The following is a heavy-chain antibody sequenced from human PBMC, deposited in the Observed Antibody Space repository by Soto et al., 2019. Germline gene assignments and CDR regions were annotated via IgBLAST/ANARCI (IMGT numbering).Heavy chain of an antibody. CDR1: GFSLSNARMG. J-gene: IGHJ5*02. CDR3: ARIQADSSLPSKPWKNWFDP. Sequence: SGPTLVNPTETLTLTCTVSGFSLSNARMGVGWIRQPPGKALEWLAHIFSNDEKSYSTSLKSRLTISKDTSKSQVVLTMTNMDPVDTATYYCARIQADSSLPSKPWKNWFDPWGQGTLVTVSS. CDR2: IFSNDEK. V-gene: IGHV2-26*01. D-gene: IGHD6-13*01.